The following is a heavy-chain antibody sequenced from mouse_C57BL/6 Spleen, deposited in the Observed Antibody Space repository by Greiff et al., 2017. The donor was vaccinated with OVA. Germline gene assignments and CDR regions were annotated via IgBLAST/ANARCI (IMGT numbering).Heavy chain of an antibody. CDR1: GFNIKDDY. Sequence: VQLKESGAELVRPGASVKLSCTASGFNIKDDYMHWVKQRPEQGLEWIGWIAPENGDHESASKFQGKATITADTYSNTAYLQLRSLHSEATAVSYCTTARDAMDYWGQGTSVTVSS. J-gene: IGHJ4*01. CDR3: TTARDAMDY. V-gene: IGHV14-4*01. CDR2: IAPENGDH.